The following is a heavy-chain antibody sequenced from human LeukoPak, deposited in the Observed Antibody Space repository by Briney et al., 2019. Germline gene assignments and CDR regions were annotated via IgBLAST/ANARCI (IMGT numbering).Heavy chain of an antibody. D-gene: IGHD6-19*01. Sequence: GASVNVSCQASGYTFLGYYMHGLRPAPGQGLEWMGWINPNSGGTNYAQKLQGRVTMTRDTSINTVYMELSRLSADDTAVYYCSRDPRQCSSGWCYVSAGSGFDPWGQGTLVTVSS. CDR3: SRDPRQCSSGWCYVSAGSGFDP. V-gene: IGHV1-2*02. CDR1: GYTFLGYY. CDR2: INPNSGGT. J-gene: IGHJ5*02.